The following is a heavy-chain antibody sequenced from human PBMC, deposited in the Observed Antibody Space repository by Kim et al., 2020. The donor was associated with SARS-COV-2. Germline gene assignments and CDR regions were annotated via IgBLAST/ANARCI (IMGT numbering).Heavy chain of an antibody. CDR1: GFTFTDYA. V-gene: IGHV3-23*01. CDR2: IDGDDGTT. CDR3: AKVGWVWTWGH. J-gene: IGHJ1*01. D-gene: IGHD3-16*01. Sequence: GGSLRLSCTTSGFTFTDYAMSWVRQAPGKGLEWVSSIDGDDGTTYYVDSVKGRFTISRDDSKNTMYLQMSTLRADDTAVYYCAKVGWVWTWGHWG.